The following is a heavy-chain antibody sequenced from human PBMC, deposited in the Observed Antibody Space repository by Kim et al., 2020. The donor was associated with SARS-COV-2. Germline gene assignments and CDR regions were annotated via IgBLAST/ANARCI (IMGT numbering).Heavy chain of an antibody. J-gene: IGHJ4*02. V-gene: IGHV3-74*01. Sequence: GGSLRLSCAASGFTISTYWMHWVRQAPGKGLVWVSHINNDGSHTNYADSVKGRFTISRDTAKNTLYLQMNSLRDEDTAVYYCARGVIPGFTHWGQGNRLT. D-gene: IGHD1-20*01. CDR3: ARGVIPGFTH. CDR2: INNDGSHT. CDR1: GFTISTYW.